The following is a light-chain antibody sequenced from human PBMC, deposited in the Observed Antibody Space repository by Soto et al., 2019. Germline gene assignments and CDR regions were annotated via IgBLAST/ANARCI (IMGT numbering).Light chain of an antibody. CDR2: GAS. Sequence: EIVLTQSPGTLSLSPGERATLSCRASQSVSSSYLAWYQQKPGQAPRLLIYGASSRATGIPDRFIGSGSGTDFTLTISRLEPEDFAVYYCQQYDSSPVTFGQGTKVEIK. CDR3: QQYDSSPVT. J-gene: IGKJ1*01. V-gene: IGKV3-20*01. CDR1: QSVSSSY.